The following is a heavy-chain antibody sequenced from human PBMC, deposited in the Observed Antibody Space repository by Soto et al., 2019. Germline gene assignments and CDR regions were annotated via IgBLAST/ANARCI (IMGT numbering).Heavy chain of an antibody. CDR2: ISSSSSYI. V-gene: IGHV3-21*01. Sequence: PGGSLRLSCAASGFTFSSYSMNWVRQAPGKGLEWVSSISSSSSYIYYADSVKGRFTISRDNAKNSLYLQMNSLRAEDTAVYYCARGYYDSSGLELVFDYWGQGTLVTVSS. D-gene: IGHD3-22*01. CDR3: ARGYYDSSGLELVFDY. J-gene: IGHJ4*02. CDR1: GFTFSSYS.